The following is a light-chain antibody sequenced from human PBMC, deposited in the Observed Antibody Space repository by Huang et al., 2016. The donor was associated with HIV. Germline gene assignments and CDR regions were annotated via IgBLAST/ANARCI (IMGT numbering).Light chain of an antibody. J-gene: IGKJ2*01. CDR2: GAS. Sequence: DIQITQSPSSLSASVGDRVIITCQASQNINRYLNWYQQQPGKAPKLLISGASKLQSGVPSSFSGSGSGTHFTLAISSLQPEDSATYYCQQSAVTPRTFGQGTKLEI. CDR3: QQSAVTPRT. V-gene: IGKV1-39*01. CDR1: QNINRY.